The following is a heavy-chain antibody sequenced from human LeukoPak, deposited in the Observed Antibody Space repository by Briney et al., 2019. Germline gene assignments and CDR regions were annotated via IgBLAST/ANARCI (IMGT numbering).Heavy chain of an antibody. CDR3: ARQIAYYYDSSGYYTTDY. J-gene: IGHJ4*02. V-gene: IGHV3-7*01. Sequence: DSLKGRFTISRDNAKNSLYLQMNSLRADDTAVYYCARQIAYYYDSSGYYTTDYWGQGTLVTVSS. D-gene: IGHD3-22*01.